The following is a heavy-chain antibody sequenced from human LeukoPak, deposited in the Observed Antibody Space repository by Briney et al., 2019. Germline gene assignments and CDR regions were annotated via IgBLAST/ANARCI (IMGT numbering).Heavy chain of an antibody. D-gene: IGHD5-24*01. CDR3: ARRDGHSRRWDYYYGMDV. Sequence: SVKVSCKASGGTFSSYAISWVRQAPGQGLEWMGGIIPIFGTANYAQKFQGRVTITADESTSTAYMELSSLRSEDTAVYYCARRDGHSRRWDYYYGMDVWGQGTTVTVSS. J-gene: IGHJ6*02. CDR2: IIPIFGTA. CDR1: GGTFSSYA. V-gene: IGHV1-69*13.